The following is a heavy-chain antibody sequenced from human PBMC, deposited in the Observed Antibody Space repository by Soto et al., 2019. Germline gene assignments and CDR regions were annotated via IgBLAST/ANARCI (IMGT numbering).Heavy chain of an antibody. CDR2: IYYSGTT. D-gene: IGHD5-18*01. V-gene: IGHV4-30-4*01. J-gene: IGHJ6*02. Sequence: LSLTCTVSGGSISSGDYYWSWIRQPPGKGLEWIGYIYYSGTTYYNPSLKSRVTISVDTSKNQFSLKVSSVTAADTAVYYCARALIQLWPHYYYGMDVWGQGTTVTVSS. CDR1: GGSISSGDYY. CDR3: ARALIQLWPHYYYGMDV.